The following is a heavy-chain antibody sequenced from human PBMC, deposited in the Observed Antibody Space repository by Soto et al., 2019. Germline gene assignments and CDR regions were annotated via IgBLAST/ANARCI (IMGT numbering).Heavy chain of an antibody. Sequence: PGESLKISCQGSGYSFASHWVAWVRQMPEKGLEWIGTIYPGDSDTKYSSAFRGHVTISADTSVSTAYLQWRSLEATDSAIYYCARYSGSYWHYLDFWGQGTLVTVSS. CDR2: IYPGDSDT. D-gene: IGHD1-26*01. CDR1: GYSFASHW. CDR3: ARYSGSYWHYLDF. J-gene: IGHJ4*02. V-gene: IGHV5-51*01.